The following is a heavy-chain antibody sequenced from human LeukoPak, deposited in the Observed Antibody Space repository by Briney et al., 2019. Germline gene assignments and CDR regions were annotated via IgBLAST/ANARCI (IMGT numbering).Heavy chain of an antibody. Sequence: GESLQISCKGSGYRFTDYWIGWVRQMPGKGLEWMGIIYPGDSDTRYSPSFQGQVTISADKSINTAHLQWSSLKASDTAMYYCARGAAGTTPYYYYFGLDVWGQGTTVRVSS. CDR1: GYRFTDYW. CDR3: ARGAAGTTPYYYYFGLDV. CDR2: IYPGDSDT. J-gene: IGHJ6*02. D-gene: IGHD1-7*01. V-gene: IGHV5-51*01.